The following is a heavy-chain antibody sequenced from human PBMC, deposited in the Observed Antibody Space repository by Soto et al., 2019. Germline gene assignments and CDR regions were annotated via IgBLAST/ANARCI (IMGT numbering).Heavy chain of an antibody. V-gene: IGHV1-18*01. J-gene: IGHJ5*02. CDR3: ARAVVVPAAMFWVANWFDP. D-gene: IGHD2-2*01. Sequence: PRASVKVSCKASGYTFTSYGISWVRQAPGQGLEWMGWISAYNGNTNYAQKLQGRVTMTTDTSTSTAYMELRSLRSDDTAVYYCARAVVVPAAMFWVANWFDPWGQGTLVTVSS. CDR2: ISAYNGNT. CDR1: GYTFTSYG.